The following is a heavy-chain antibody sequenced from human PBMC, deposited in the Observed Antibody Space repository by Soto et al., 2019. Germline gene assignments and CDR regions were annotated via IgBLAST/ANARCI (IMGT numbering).Heavy chain of an antibody. CDR2: ISAYNGNT. V-gene: IGHV1-18*01. D-gene: IGHD3-3*01. Sequence: ASVKVSCKASGYTFTSYGISWVRQAPGQGLEWMGWISAYNGNTNYAQKLQGRVTMTTDTSTSTAYMELRSLRSDDTAVYYCARDPPRVTIFGVVINRPPDYWGQGTLVTVSS. CDR1: GYTFTSYG. CDR3: ARDPPRVTIFGVVINRPPDY. J-gene: IGHJ4*02.